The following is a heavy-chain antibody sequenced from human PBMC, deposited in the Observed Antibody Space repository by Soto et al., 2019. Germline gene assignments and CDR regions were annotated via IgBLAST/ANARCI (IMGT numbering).Heavy chain of an antibody. CDR2: IYYSGST. Sequence: SETLSLTCTVSGGSVSSGSYYWSWIRQPPGKGLEWIGYIYYSGSTNYNPSLKSRVTISVDTSKNQFSLKLSSVTAADTAVYYCARHYDILTGYYTSMDVWGQGTTVTVSS. J-gene: IGHJ6*02. CDR1: GGSVSSGSYY. CDR3: ARHYDILTGYYTSMDV. V-gene: IGHV4-61*01. D-gene: IGHD3-9*01.